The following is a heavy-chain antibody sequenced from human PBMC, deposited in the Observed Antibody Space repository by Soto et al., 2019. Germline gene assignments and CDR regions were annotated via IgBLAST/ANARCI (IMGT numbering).Heavy chain of an antibody. Sequence: QVQLQESGPGLVKPSQTLSLTCTVSGGSISSGDYYWSWIRQSPGKGLEWIGYIYHSGATYYNPSLQSRLTMSIDTSKSQFYLGLTSVTAADTAVYYCARDDKGYGDVDCWGQGALVTVSS. CDR1: GGSISSGDYY. D-gene: IGHD4-17*01. CDR2: IYHSGAT. J-gene: IGHJ4*02. CDR3: ARDDKGYGDVDC. V-gene: IGHV4-30-4*01.